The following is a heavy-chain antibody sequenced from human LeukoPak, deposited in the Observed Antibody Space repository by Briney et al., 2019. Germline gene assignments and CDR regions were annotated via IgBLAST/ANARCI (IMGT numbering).Heavy chain of an antibody. J-gene: IGHJ5*02. CDR3: ARVFSYPLRAPFDP. V-gene: IGHV4-59*01. CDR1: GGSISSYY. D-gene: IGHD3-3*01. Sequence: SETLSLTCTVSGGSISSYYWSWIRQPPGKGLEWIGYIYYSGSTNYNPSLKSRVTISVDTSKNQFSLKLNSVTAADTAVYYCARVFSYPLRAPFDPWGQGTLVTVSS. CDR2: IYYSGST.